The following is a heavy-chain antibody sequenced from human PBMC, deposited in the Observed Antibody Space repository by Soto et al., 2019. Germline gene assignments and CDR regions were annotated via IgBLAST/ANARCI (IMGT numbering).Heavy chain of an antibody. CDR3: ARDSATVADYYYTMDD. D-gene: IGHD4-17*01. CDR1: GFTFSSYP. V-gene: IGHV3-30-3*01. J-gene: IGHJ6*02. CDR2: ISYDGSNK. Sequence: QVQLVESGGGVVQPGRSLRLSCAASGFTFSSYPMHWVRQAPGKGLEWVAVISYDGSNKYYVDSVKGRFTISRDNSKNTLYLQMNSLIPEDTTVYYCARDSATVADYYYTMDDWGHGTRVTGSS.